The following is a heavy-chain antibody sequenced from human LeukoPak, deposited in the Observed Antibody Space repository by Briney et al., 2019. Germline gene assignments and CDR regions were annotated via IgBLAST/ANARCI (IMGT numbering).Heavy chain of an antibody. Sequence: PSETLSLTCTVSGGSISSYYWSWIRQPPGKGLEWVSAISGSGGSTYYADSVKGRFTISRDNSKNTLYLQMNSLRAEDTAVYYCAKADSGSSRGAFDIWGQGTMVTVSS. CDR2: ISGSGGST. CDR1: GGSISSYY. CDR3: AKADSGSSRGAFDI. V-gene: IGHV3-23*01. J-gene: IGHJ3*02. D-gene: IGHD1-26*01.